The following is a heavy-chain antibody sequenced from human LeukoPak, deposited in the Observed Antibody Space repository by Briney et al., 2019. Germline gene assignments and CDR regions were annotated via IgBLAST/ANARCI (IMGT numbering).Heavy chain of an antibody. CDR2: ISIISSST. Sequence: PGGSLRLSCVASGFTFSDYSMNWVRQAPGKGLEWVSYISIISSSTYYADSVKGRFTISRDNAKNSLYLQMNSLRAEDTAVYYCARDKYSSSWYGPSYYYYYMDVWGKGTTVTVSS. J-gene: IGHJ6*03. D-gene: IGHD6-13*01. V-gene: IGHV3-48*04. CDR3: ARDKYSSSWYGPSYYYYYMDV. CDR1: GFTFSDYS.